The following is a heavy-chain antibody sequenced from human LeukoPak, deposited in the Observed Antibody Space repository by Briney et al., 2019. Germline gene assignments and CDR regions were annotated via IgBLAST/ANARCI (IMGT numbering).Heavy chain of an antibody. CDR1: GFTFSSYW. CDR2: INSDGSST. V-gene: IGHV3-74*01. J-gene: IGHJ4*02. Sequence: PGGSLRLSCAASGFTFSSYWMHWVRQAPGKGLVWVSRINSDGSSTSYADSVKGRFTISRDNAKNTLYLQMNSLRAEDTAVYYCARVSEFGRSWYRWYYFDYWGQGTLVTVSS. CDR3: ARVSEFGRSWYRWYYFDY. D-gene: IGHD6-13*01.